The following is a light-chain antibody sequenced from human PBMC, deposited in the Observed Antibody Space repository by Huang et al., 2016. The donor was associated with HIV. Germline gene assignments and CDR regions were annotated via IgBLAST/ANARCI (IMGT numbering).Light chain of an antibody. J-gene: IGKJ3*01. V-gene: IGKV1-27*01. Sequence: DIQMTQSPSTLSASVGDRVTITCRASQGIANLSAWYQQKPGKAPKLLIYAASTCQSGVPSLFSGSGSGTDFTLTISSLQPEDVATYYCQKYHSAPFTFGHGTKVEIK. CDR1: QGIANL. CDR3: QKYHSAPFT. CDR2: AAS.